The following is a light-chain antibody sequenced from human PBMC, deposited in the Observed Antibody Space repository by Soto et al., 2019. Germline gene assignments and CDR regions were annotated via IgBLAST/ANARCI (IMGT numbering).Light chain of an antibody. J-gene: IGKJ1*01. V-gene: IGKV3-20*01. CDR3: QPYGSSIKT. CDR1: QSVSSNY. Sequence: DIVMTQFPGTLSLSPGERYTLSCRASQSVSSNYLAWYQQRPGQPPNLLIFGASNRAPGITDRFSGSGSGTDFTLTISRLEPEDFAVYYCQPYGSSIKTVGPGTKVEIK. CDR2: GAS.